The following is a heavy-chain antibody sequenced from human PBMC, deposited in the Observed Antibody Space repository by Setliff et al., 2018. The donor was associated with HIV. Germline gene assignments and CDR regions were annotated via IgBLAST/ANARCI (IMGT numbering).Heavy chain of an antibody. CDR3: ARAGPGAEYFQH. D-gene: IGHD2-8*02. CDR1: GGPGSSYY. CDR2: IYYSGTT. V-gene: IGHV4-59*02. J-gene: IGHJ1*01. Sequence: PSETLSLTCAVSGGPGSSYYWSWIRQSPGKGLEWIGYIYYSGTTNYNPSLKSRVTISIDTSKNQFSLKLTSVTAADTAVYYCARAGPGAEYFQHWGQGALVTVSS.